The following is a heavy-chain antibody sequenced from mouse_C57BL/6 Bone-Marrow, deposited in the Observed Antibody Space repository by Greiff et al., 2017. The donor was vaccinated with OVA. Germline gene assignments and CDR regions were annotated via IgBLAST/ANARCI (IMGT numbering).Heavy chain of an antibody. CDR1: GFTFSNYW. J-gene: IGHJ4*01. Sequence: EVKLEESGGGLVQPGGSMKLSCVASGFTFSNYWMNWVRQSPEKGLEWVAQIRLKSDNYATHYAESVKGRFTISRDDSKSSVYLQMNDLRAEDTWIYYCTRSGNRLGDYWGQGTSVTVSS. D-gene: IGHD1-3*01. CDR3: TRSGNRLGDY. CDR2: IRLKSDNYAT. V-gene: IGHV6-3*01.